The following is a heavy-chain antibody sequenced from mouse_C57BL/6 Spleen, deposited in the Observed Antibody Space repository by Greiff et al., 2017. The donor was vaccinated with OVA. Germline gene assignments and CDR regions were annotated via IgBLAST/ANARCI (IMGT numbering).Heavy chain of an antibody. Sequence: QVQLQQSGAELVRPGASVTLSCKASGYTFTDYEMHWVKQTPVHGLEWIGAIDPETGGTAYNQKFKGKAILTADKSSSTAYMELRSLTSEDSAVYYCTFYYRDYFDYWGQGTTLTVSS. CDR3: TFYYRDYFDY. J-gene: IGHJ2*01. CDR2: IDPETGGT. V-gene: IGHV1-15*01. D-gene: IGHD1-1*01. CDR1: GYTFTDYE.